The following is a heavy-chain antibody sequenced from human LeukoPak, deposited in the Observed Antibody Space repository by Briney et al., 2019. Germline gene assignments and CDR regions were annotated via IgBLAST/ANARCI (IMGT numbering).Heavy chain of an antibody. D-gene: IGHD1-14*01. CDR1: GGSFSGYY. V-gene: IGHV4-34*01. J-gene: IGHJ4*02. CDR2: INHSGST. Sequence: PSETLSLTCAVYGGSFSGYYWSWIRQPPGKGLEWIGEINHSGSTNYNPSLKSRVTISVDTSKNQFSLKLSSVTAADTAVYYCARMEVSAHFDYRGQGTLVTVSS. CDR3: ARMEVSAHFDY.